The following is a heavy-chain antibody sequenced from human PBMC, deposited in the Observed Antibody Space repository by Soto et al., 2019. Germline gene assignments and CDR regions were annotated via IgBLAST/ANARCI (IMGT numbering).Heavy chain of an antibody. CDR2: ISYSGST. J-gene: IGHJ4*02. V-gene: IGHV4-59*01. D-gene: IGHD2-15*01. CDR3: ARSIRHVSGPGAFDY. Sequence: SETLSLTCTVSGGCIISYHWSWIRQPPGKGLEWIGYISYSGSTTYNSSLQSRVTISIDTSRQQFSLKLSSVTAADTAVYYCARSIRHVSGPGAFDYWGQGTLVTVSS. CDR1: GGCIISYH.